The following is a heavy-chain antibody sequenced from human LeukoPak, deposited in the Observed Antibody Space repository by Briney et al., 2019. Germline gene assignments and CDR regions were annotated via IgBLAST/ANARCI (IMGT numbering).Heavy chain of an antibody. CDR3: AIPRRGYGLGFDP. J-gene: IGHJ5*02. V-gene: IGHV1-2*02. CDR2: INPNSGGT. D-gene: IGHD5-18*01. CDR1: GYTFTGYY. Sequence: GASVKVSCKASGYTFTGYYMHWVRQAPGQGLEWMGWINPNSGGTNYAQKFQGRVTMTRDTSISTAYMELSSLRSEDTAVYYCAIPRRGYGLGFDPWGQGTLVTVSS.